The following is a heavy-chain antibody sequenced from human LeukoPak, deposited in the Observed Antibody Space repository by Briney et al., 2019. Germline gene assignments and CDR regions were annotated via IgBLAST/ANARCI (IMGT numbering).Heavy chain of an antibody. CDR1: GGTFSIYA. D-gene: IGHD2-2*01. J-gene: IGHJ6*02. CDR2: IIPISGTA. Sequence: GASVKVSCKASGGTFSIYAISWVRQAPGQGLEWMGGIIPISGTANYAQKFQGRVTITADESTSTAYMELSSLRSEGTAVYYCARCLGSTSCYVGMDVWGQGTTVTVSS. CDR3: ARCLGSTSCYVGMDV. V-gene: IGHV1-69*13.